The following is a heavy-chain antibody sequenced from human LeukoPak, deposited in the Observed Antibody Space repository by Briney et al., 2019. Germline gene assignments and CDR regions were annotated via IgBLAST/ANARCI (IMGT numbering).Heavy chain of an antibody. CDR3: ATASDYHSPMFVY. CDR1: GYTLTELS. Sequence: ASVKVSCKVSGYTLTELSMHWVRQAPGKGLEWMGGFDPEDGETIYAQKFQGRVTMTEDTSTDTAYMEPSSLRSEDTAVYYCATASDYHSPMFVYWGQGTLVTVSS. CDR2: FDPEDGET. V-gene: IGHV1-24*01. D-gene: IGHD4-11*01. J-gene: IGHJ4*02.